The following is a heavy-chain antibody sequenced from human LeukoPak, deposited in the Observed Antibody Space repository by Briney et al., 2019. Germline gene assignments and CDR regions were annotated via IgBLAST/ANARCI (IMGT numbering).Heavy chain of an antibody. D-gene: IGHD5-12*01. V-gene: IGHV3-23*01. CDR3: ANYRPGSSGYDSGY. CDR1: GFTFSSYA. Sequence: PGGSLRLSCAASGFTFSSYAMSWVRQAPGKGLEWVSAISGSGGSTYYADSVKGRFTISRDNSKNTLYLQMNSLRAEDTAVYYCANYRPGSSGYDSGYWGRGTLVTVSS. J-gene: IGHJ4*02. CDR2: ISGSGGST.